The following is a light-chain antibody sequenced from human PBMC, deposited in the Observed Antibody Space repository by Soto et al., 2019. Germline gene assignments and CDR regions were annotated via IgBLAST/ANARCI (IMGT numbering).Light chain of an antibody. V-gene: IGKV3-15*01. CDR1: LTMNNN. CDR3: QQYNERPPWT. J-gene: IGKJ1*01. Sequence: EIVMTQSPATLSVSPGESVTLSCRASLTMNNNIAWYQHKPGQAPRLLIFGASSRATGVPGRFSGSGFGTEFTLSIGSLQSEDFAVYYCQQYNERPPWTFGQGTTVE. CDR2: GAS.